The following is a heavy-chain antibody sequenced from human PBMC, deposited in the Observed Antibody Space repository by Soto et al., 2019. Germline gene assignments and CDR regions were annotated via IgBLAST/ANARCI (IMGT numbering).Heavy chain of an antibody. CDR1: GFTFSNYC. J-gene: IGHJ6*02. CDR2: ISYDESDK. Sequence: PGGSLRLSCAASGFTFSNYCMHWVRQAPGKGLEWVAVISYDESDKYYVDSVKGRFTISRDNSKNTLYLQMNSLRAEDTAVYYCVKDGGQSYYYYCMDVWGQGTTVTVS. V-gene: IGHV3-30*18. CDR3: VKDGGQSYYYYCMDV. D-gene: IGHD3-10*01.